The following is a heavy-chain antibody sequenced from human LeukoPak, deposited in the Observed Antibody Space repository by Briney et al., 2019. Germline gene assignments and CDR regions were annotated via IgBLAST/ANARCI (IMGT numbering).Heavy chain of an antibody. D-gene: IGHD4-17*01. V-gene: IGHV3-33*08. Sequence: GGSLRLSCAASGFTFSSYSMNWVRQAPGKGLEWVSVIWYDGSNIYHADSVKGRFTISRDNSKNTLYLQMNSLRAEDTAVYYCARVKTTVTGGVDVWGQGTTVTVSS. CDR1: GFTFSSYS. J-gene: IGHJ6*02. CDR2: IWYDGSNI. CDR3: ARVKTTVTGGVDV.